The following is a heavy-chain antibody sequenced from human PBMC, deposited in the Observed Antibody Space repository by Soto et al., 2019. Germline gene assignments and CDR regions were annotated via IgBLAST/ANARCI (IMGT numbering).Heavy chain of an antibody. J-gene: IGHJ5*02. CDR3: ARGNGDNGYDYFDP. CDR2: MNPNSGNT. Sequence: ASVKVSCKASGYTFTSYDINWVRQATGQGLEWMGWMNPNSGNTGYAKKFQGRVTMTRNTSMSTAYMELSSLRSEDTAVYYCARGNGDNGYDYFDPWGQGTLVTVSS. V-gene: IGHV1-8*01. CDR1: GYTFTSYD. D-gene: IGHD5-12*01.